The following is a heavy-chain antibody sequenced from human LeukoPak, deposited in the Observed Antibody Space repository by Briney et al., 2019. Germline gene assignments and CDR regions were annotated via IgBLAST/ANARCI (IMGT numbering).Heavy chain of an antibody. J-gene: IGHJ5*02. Sequence: GGSLRLSCAASGFTFTDVWMTWVRQAPGKGLEWVGRIKRKTDGGTTDYAAPVKGRFTISRDDSQNTLYLQMNSLRAEDTAVYYCARDPGAVTTPSNWFDPWGQGTLVTVSS. CDR1: GFTFTDVW. D-gene: IGHD4-17*01. CDR3: ARDPGAVTTPSNWFDP. V-gene: IGHV3-15*01. CDR2: IKRKTDGGTT.